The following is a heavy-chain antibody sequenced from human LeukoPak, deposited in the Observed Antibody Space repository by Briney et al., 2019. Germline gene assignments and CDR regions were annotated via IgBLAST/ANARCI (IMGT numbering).Heavy chain of an antibody. J-gene: IGHJ4*02. CDR2: IYTSGST. V-gene: IGHV4-4*07. Sequence: SETLSLTCTVSGGSISNYYWSWIRQPAGKGLEWIGRIYTSGSTHYNPSLKSRVTISVDTSKNQFSLKLSSVTAADTAVYYCARDGGSYGFRRTFYFDHWGQGTLVTVSS. D-gene: IGHD1-26*01. CDR3: ARDGGSYGFRRTFYFDH. CDR1: GGSISNYY.